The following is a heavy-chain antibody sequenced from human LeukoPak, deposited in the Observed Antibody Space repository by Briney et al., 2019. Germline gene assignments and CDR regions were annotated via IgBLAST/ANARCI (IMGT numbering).Heavy chain of an antibody. V-gene: IGHV3-7*01. Sequence: GGSLRLSCAASGFTFSSYAMSWVRQAPGKGLEWVANIKQDGSDKYYVGSVKGRFTISRDNAKNSLYLQMDSLRAEDTAVYYCIKKTDHGMDAWGQGTTITVSS. CDR3: IKKTDHGMDA. CDR1: GFTFSSYA. CDR2: IKQDGSDK. J-gene: IGHJ6*02.